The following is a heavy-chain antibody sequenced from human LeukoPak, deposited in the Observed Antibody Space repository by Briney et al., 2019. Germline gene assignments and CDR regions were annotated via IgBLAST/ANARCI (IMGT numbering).Heavy chain of an antibody. CDR3: ARGLCGGDCYDY. J-gene: IGHJ4*02. Sequence: SGTLSLTCAVSGGSISSTDWWSWVRQPPGKGLEWIGEIYHSGSTNYNPSLMSRVIISIDKSENQFSLKLRSVTAADTAVYYCARGLCGGDCYDYWGQGTLVTVSS. D-gene: IGHD2-21*01. CDR1: GGSISSTDW. V-gene: IGHV4-4*02. CDR2: IYHSGST.